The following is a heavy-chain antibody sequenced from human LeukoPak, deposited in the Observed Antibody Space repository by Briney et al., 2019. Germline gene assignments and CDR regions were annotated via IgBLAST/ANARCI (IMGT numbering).Heavy chain of an antibody. D-gene: IGHD3-3*01. CDR3: ARDRLLGGPSSKYGFDF. Sequence: SETLSLTCAVSDGSIGTHYWSWIRQPAGEGLEWIGRVYTNGRPDYNPSLKSRVTMSVDTSKNHFSLKLSSVTAADTAVYYCARDRLLGGPSSKYGFDFWGQGSLVTVSS. V-gene: IGHV4-4*07. J-gene: IGHJ4*02. CDR1: DGSIGTHY. CDR2: VYTNGRP.